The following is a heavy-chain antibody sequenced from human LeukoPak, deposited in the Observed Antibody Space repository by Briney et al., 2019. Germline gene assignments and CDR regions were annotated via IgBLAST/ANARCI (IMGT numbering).Heavy chain of an antibody. D-gene: IGHD3-10*01. CDR2: ISGSSSNI. J-gene: IGHJ6*02. CDR3: AKDMVRGVKDV. CDR1: GFSFSIDN. Sequence: GGSLRLSCAASGFSFSIDNMNWVRQAPGKGLEWVSSISGSSSNIHYTDSVKGRFTISRDNAKNSLYLQMNSLRAEDTAVYYCAKDMVRGVKDVWGQGTTVTVS. V-gene: IGHV3-21*04.